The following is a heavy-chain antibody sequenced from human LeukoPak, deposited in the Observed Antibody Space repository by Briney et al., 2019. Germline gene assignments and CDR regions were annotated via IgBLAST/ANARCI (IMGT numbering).Heavy chain of an antibody. D-gene: IGHD6-13*01. J-gene: IGHJ3*02. V-gene: IGHV1-18*01. CDR3: ARFEFAKIYSSSWQGSAFDI. CDR2: ISVYNGNT. CDR1: GYTFTSYG. Sequence: ASVTVSCKASGYTFTSYGISWVRQAPGQGLEWMGWISVYNGNTNYAQKLQGRVTMTTDTSTTTAYMELRSLRSDDTAVYYCARFEFAKIYSSSWQGSAFDIWGQGTMVTVSS.